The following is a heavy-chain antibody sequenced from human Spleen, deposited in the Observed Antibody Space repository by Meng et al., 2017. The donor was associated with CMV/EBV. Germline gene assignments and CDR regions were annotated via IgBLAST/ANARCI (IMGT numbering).Heavy chain of an antibody. CDR1: GYTFTAHY. Sequence: ASVKVSCKASGYTFTAHYFHWVRQAPGQGLEWMGWISVYNGNTKYAQKIQGRVTMTTDTSTTTAYMELRSLTSDDTAVYYCGRAGDLGIRHWGQGTAVTVSS. D-gene: IGHD2-21*01. J-gene: IGHJ4*02. CDR3: GRAGDLGIRH. V-gene: IGHV1-18*04. CDR2: ISVYNGNT.